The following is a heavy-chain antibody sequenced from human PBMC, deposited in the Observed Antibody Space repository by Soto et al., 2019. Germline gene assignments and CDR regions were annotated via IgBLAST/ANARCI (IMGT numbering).Heavy chain of an antibody. CDR2: IYSNGST. Sequence: PSETLSLTCTVSGDSISSGGYYWSWIRQLPGKGLEWIGYIYSNGSTYYNPSLKSRVTISVDTSNNQFSLKLTSVTAADTAVYYCARDKITGLFDYWGQGTLVTVSS. V-gene: IGHV4-31*03. J-gene: IGHJ4*02. D-gene: IGHD2-8*02. CDR3: ARDKITGLFDY. CDR1: GDSISSGGYY.